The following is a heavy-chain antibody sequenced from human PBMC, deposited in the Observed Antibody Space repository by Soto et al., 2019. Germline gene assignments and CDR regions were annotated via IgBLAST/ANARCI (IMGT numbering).Heavy chain of an antibody. CDR2: TRSKANSYTT. J-gene: IGHJ3*02. CDR3: TRSASGTFDI. Sequence: EVQVVESGGGLVQPGGSLRLSCAASGFTSSDNNMDWVRQAPGKGLERVGRTRSKANSYTTEYAASVRDRFTISTDDSKNYLYLQMDSLNTEDTVVYYWTRSASGTFDIWGQGTLVTVSS. V-gene: IGHV3-72*01. CDR1: GFTSSDNN.